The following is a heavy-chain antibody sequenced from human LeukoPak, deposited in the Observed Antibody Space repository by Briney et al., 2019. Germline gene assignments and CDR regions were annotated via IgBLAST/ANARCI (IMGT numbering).Heavy chain of an antibody. J-gene: IGHJ6*03. CDR2: ISAYNGNT. CDR1: GYTFTSYG. Sequence: ASVKVSCKASGYTFTSYGISWVRQAPGQGLEWMGWISAYNGNTNYAQKLQGRVTMTTDTSTSTAYMELRSLRSDDTAVYYCARVWREQSPYYYYYYMDVWGKGTTVTVSS. D-gene: IGHD1-26*01. V-gene: IGHV1-18*01. CDR3: ARVWREQSPYYYYYYMDV.